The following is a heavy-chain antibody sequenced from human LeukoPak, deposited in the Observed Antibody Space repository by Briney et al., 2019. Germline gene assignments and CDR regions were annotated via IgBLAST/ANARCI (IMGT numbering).Heavy chain of an antibody. CDR2: IYYSGST. CDR3: ARRCPREYYYYGMDV. Sequence: PGGSLRLSCAASGFTVSSNYWSWIRQPPGKGLEWIGYIYYSGSTNYNPSLKSRVTISVDTSKNQFSLKLSSVTAADTAVYYCARRCPREYYYYGMDVWGQGTTVTVSS. J-gene: IGHJ6*02. CDR1: GFTVSSNY. V-gene: IGHV4-59*08.